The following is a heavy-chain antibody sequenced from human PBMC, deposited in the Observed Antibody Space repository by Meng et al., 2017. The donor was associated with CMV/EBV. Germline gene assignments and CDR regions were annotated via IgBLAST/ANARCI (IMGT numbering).Heavy chain of an antibody. CDR3: ARDTIFRSLDY. CDR2: IYYSGST. J-gene: IGHJ4*02. CDR1: GGSISSYY. V-gene: IGHV4-59*01. Sequence: GSLKLSCTVSGGSISSYYWSWIRQPPGKGLEWIGYIYYSGSTNYNPSLKSRVTISVDTSKNQFSLKLSSVTAADTAVYYCARDTIFRSLDYWGQGTLVTVSS. D-gene: IGHD3-3*01.